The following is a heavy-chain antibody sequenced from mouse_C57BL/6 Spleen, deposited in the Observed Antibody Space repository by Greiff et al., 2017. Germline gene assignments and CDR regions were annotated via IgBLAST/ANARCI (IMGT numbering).Heavy chain of an antibody. J-gene: IGHJ1*03. V-gene: IGHV10-1*01. CDR2: IRSKSNNYAT. CDR1: GFSFNTYA. CDR3: VRQNWEDDWYFDV. D-gene: IGHD4-1*01. Sequence: DVMLVESGGGLVQPKGSLKLSCAASGFSFNTYAMNWVRQAPGKGLEWVARIRSKSNNYATYYADSVKDRFTISRDDSESMLYLQMNNLKTEDTAMYYCVRQNWEDDWYFDVWGTGTTVTVSS.